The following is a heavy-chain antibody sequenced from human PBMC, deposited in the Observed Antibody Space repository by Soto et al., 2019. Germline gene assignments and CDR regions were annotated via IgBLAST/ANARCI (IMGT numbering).Heavy chain of an antibody. D-gene: IGHD2-15*01. J-gene: IGHJ5*01. Sequence: ATGQALEWMGLISAGNGNIKYSQEFQSRVTITRDKWARTAYMELSSLRSEDTAVYYCARWRSGGSCYDCWGHGPLVTVSS. CDR3: ARWRSGGSCYDC. V-gene: IGHV1-3*01. CDR2: ISAGNGNI.